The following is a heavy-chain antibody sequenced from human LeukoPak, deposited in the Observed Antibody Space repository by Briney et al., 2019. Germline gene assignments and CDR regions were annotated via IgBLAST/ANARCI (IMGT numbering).Heavy chain of an antibody. CDR1: EFIFSSYS. J-gene: IGHJ4*02. CDR3: ARDYYDSSGYYRHDC. Sequence: GGSLRLSCAASEFIFSSYSMNWVRQTPGKGLEWVSYISSSSSTIYYADSVKGRFTISRDNSKNTLYLQMNSLRAEDTAVYYCARDYYDSSGYYRHDCWGQGTLVTVSS. D-gene: IGHD3-22*01. CDR2: ISSSSSTI. V-gene: IGHV3-48*01.